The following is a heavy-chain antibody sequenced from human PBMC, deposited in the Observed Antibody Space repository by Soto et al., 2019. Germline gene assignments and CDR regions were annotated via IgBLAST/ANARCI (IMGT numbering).Heavy chain of an antibody. J-gene: IGHJ6*02. D-gene: IGHD3-3*01. CDR3: AKDRSRIFGVVTHMGYYYYGMDV. V-gene: IGHV3-30*18. CDR1: GFTFSSYG. Sequence: PGGSLRLSCAASGFTFSSYGMHWVRQAPGKGLEWVAVISYDGSNKYYADSVKGRFTISRDNSKNTLYLQMNSLRAEDTAVYYCAKDRSRIFGVVTHMGYYYYGMDVWGQGTTVTVSS. CDR2: ISYDGSNK.